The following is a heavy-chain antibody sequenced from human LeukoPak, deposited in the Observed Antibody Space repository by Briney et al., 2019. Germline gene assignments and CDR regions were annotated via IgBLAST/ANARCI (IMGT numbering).Heavy chain of an antibody. Sequence: GGSLRLSCAASGFTFSNYGMHWVRQAPGKGREWVAVIWYDGSNKDYADSVKGRFTVSRDNSKNTMDLQMNSLRAEDTAVYYCAREQYGSDDALDIWGQGTMVTVSS. D-gene: IGHD4-17*01. CDR1: GFTFSNYG. V-gene: IGHV3-33*01. CDR2: IWYDGSNK. CDR3: AREQYGSDDALDI. J-gene: IGHJ3*02.